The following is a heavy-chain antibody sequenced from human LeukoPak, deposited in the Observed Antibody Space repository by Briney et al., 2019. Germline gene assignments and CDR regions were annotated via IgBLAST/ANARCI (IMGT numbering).Heavy chain of an antibody. CDR3: VSTITGSCFDD. J-gene: IGHJ5*02. CDR1: GFTVSDHL. Sequence: GGSLRLSCAASGFTVSDHLMNWVRQAPGKGLEWVARSRSRARGYSTEYAASVKGRFTISRGESNNLVYLQMNSLQTEDTAVYFCVSTITGSCFDDWGQGTLVTVSS. CDR2: SRSRARGYST. V-gene: IGHV3-72*01. D-gene: IGHD5-12*01.